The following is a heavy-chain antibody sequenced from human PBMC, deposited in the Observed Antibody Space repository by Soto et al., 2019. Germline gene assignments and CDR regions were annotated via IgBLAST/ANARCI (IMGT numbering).Heavy chain of an antibody. CDR3: ARGGNWNYDYYYGMDV. D-gene: IGHD1-1*01. CDR1: GGSISSGGYY. V-gene: IGHV4-31*03. CDR2: IYYSGST. Sequence: QVQLQESGPGLVKPSQTLSLTCTVSGGSISSGGYYWSWIRQHPGKGLEWIGYIYYSGSTYYNPSLKSRVTISVDTSKNPFSLKLRSVTAADTAVYYCARGGNWNYDYYYGMDVWGQGTTVTVSS. J-gene: IGHJ6*02.